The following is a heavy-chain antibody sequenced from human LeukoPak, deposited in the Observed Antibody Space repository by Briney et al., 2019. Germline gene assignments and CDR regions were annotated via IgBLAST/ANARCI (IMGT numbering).Heavy chain of an antibody. CDR1: GGSISSGSYY. Sequence: SQTLSLTCTVSGGSISSGSYYWSWIRQPAGKGLEWIGRIYTSGSTNYNPSLKSRVTISVDTSKNQFSLKLSSVTAADTAVYYCASLPRGSSSLYYYYYMDVWGKGTTVTVSS. J-gene: IGHJ6*03. V-gene: IGHV4-61*02. CDR2: IYTSGST. CDR3: ASLPRGSSSLYYYYYMDV. D-gene: IGHD6-6*01.